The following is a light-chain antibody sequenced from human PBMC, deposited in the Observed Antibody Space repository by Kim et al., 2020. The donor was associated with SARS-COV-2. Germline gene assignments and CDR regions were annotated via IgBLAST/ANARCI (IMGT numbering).Light chain of an antibody. CDR2: RNN. Sequence: ELTQPPSASGTPGQRVTISCSGSSSNIGSNYVYWYQQLPGTAPKLLIYRNNQRPSGVPDRFSGSKSGTSASLAISGLRSEDEADYYCATWDASHVVFGGGTQLTVL. V-gene: IGLV1-47*01. CDR3: ATWDASHVV. CDR1: SSNIGSNY. J-gene: IGLJ2*01.